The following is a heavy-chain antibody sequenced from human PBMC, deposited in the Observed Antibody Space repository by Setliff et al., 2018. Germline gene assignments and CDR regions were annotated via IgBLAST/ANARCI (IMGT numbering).Heavy chain of an antibody. V-gene: IGHV1-46*01. CDR2: INPSGGST. Sequence: ASVKVSCKVSGYTFTGYYMHWVRQAPGQGLEWMGIINPSGGSTSYAQKFQGRVTMTRDTSTSTVYMELSSLRSEDTAVYYCARDLTRPLVVVPYGMDVWGQGTTVTVSS. J-gene: IGHJ6*02. CDR3: ARDLTRPLVVVPYGMDV. D-gene: IGHD2-15*01. CDR1: GYTFTGYY.